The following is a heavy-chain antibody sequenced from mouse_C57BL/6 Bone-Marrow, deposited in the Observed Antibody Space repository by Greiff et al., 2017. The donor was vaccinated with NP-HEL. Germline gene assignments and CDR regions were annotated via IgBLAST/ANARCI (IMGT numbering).Heavy chain of an antibody. J-gene: IGHJ2*01. V-gene: IGHV1-54*01. CDR2: INPGSGGT. D-gene: IGHD1-1*01. CDR1: GYAFTNYL. CDR3: ARRRITTVPRYYFDY. Sequence: QVQLQQSGAELVRPGTSVKVSCKASGYAFTNYLIEWVKQRPGQGLEWIGVINPGSGGTNYNEKFKGKATLTADKSSSTAYMQLSSLTSEDSAVYFCARRRITTVPRYYFDYWGQGTTLTVSS.